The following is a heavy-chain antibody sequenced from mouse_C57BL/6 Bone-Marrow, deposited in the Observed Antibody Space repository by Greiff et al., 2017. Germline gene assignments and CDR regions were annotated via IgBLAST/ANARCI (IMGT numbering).Heavy chain of an antibody. CDR3: ARSGGSRPSFDY. CDR2: IHPNSGST. D-gene: IGHD3-2*02. J-gene: IGHJ2*01. Sequence: QVQLQQPGAELVKPGASVKLSCKASGYTFTSYWMHWVKQRPGQGLEWIGMIHPNSGSTNYNEKFKSKATLTVDKSSSTAYMQLSSLTSEDSAVYYCARSGGSRPSFDYWGQGTTLTVSS. CDR1: GYTFTSYW. V-gene: IGHV1-64*01.